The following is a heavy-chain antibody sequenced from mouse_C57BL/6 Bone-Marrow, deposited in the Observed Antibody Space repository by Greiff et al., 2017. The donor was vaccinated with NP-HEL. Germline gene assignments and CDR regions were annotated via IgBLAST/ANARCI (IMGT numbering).Heavy chain of an antibody. CDR3: AREETYDYDAY. CDR1: GYTFTSYG. CDR2: IYPRSGNT. V-gene: IGHV1-81*01. D-gene: IGHD2-4*01. J-gene: IGHJ3*01. Sequence: QVQLQQPGAELVKPGASVKLSCKASGYTFTSYGISWVKQRTGQGLEWIGEIYPRSGNTYYNEKFKGKATLTADKSSSTAYMELRSLTSEDSAVYFCAREETYDYDAYWGQGTLVTVSA.